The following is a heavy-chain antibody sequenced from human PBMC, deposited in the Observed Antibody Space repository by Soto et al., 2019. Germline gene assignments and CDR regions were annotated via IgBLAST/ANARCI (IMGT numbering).Heavy chain of an antibody. D-gene: IGHD1-1*01. CDR1: GGSVSSGDYY. J-gene: IGHJ2*01. V-gene: IGHV4-30-4*01. CDR3: VRDPVERATTTPGGFDL. CDR2: IYNSGST. Sequence: QVQLQESGPGLVKPSQTLSLTCTVSGGSVSSGDYYWSLIRQPPGKGLEWIGYIYNSGSTYYNPSLKSRVTISVDTSKNHFSLRLRSVTVADTAVYYCVRDPVERATTTPGGFDLWGRGSLVTVSS.